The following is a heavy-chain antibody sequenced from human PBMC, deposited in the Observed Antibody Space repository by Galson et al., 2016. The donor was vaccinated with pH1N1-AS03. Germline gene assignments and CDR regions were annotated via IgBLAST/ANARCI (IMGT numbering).Heavy chain of an antibody. J-gene: IGHJ4*02. V-gene: IGHV3-15*01. CDR2: IKDKNDGERT. CDR3: SVYDFWSCSSGFDY. Sequence: SLRLSCAVSKFTINKASLNWVRQAPGKGLEWVGRIKDKNDGERTDYASPVQGRFTISRDDSKSTLYLQMNSLKAEDTAVYYCSVYDFWSCSSGFDYWGQGTLVTVSS. CDR1: KFTINKAS. D-gene: IGHD3-3*01.